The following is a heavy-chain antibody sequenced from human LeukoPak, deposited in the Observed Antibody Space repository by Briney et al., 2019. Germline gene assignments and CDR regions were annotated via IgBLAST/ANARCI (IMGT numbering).Heavy chain of an antibody. D-gene: IGHD1-26*01. CDR3: ARHSSTSYYYYIDV. Sequence: VKVPCKASGGTFSSYAISWVRQAPGQGLEWMGGIIPILGTANYAQEFQGRVTITADESTSTAYMELSSLRSEDTAVYYCARHSSTSYYYYIDVWGKGTTVTISS. CDR1: GGTFSSYA. V-gene: IGHV1-69*01. CDR2: IIPILGTA. J-gene: IGHJ6*03.